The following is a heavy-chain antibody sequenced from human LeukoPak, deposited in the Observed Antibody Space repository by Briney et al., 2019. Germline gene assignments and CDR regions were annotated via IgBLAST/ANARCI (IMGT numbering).Heavy chain of an antibody. CDR3: AKDRVFRGAFFDY. J-gene: IGHJ4*02. CDR2: INSGGSGT. V-gene: IGHV3-74*01. CDR1: GFNFSSHW. D-gene: IGHD3-10*01. Sequence: QPGGSLRLSCAASGFNFSSHWMHWVRHTPGKGLVWVSRINSGGSGTSYADSVKGRFTITRDNSKNTLYLQMNSLRAEDTAVFYCAKDRVFRGAFFDYWGQGTLVTVSS.